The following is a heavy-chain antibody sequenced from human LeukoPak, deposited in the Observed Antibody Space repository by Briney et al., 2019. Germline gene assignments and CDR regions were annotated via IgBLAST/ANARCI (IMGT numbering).Heavy chain of an antibody. V-gene: IGHV3-53*01. CDR1: GFTVSSNY. J-gene: IGHJ4*02. Sequence: GGSLRLSCAASGFTVSSNYMSWVRQAPGKGLDWVSVIYSGGSTYYADSVKGRFTISRDNSNNTLYIQLNSLRAEDTAVYYCARDLDYWGQGTLVTVSS. CDR3: ARDLDY. CDR2: IYSGGST.